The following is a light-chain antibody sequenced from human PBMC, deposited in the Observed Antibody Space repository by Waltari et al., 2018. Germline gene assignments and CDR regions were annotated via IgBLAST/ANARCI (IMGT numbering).Light chain of an antibody. Sequence: EIVLTQSPATLSLSPGERVTLSCRPSQSVSSHLAWYQQKRGQAPRLLIYDASNRATGIPARFSGSGSGTDFTLTISSLEPEDFAVYYCQQRTTWPLTFGGGTRVEIK. J-gene: IGKJ4*01. CDR3: QQRTTWPLT. V-gene: IGKV3-11*01. CDR2: DAS. CDR1: QSVSSH.